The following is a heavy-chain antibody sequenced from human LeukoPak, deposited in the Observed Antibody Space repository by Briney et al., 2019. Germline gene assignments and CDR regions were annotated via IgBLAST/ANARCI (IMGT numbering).Heavy chain of an antibody. CDR1: GFTFSSYG. D-gene: IGHD5-18*01. CDR2: ISYDGSNK. CDR3: AKDHRGYSYGRIDY. Sequence: TGRSLRLSCAASGFTFSSYGTHWVRQAPGKGLEWVAVISYDGSNKYYADSVKGRFTISRDNSKNTLYLQMNSLRAEDTAVYYCAKDHRGYSYGRIDYWGQGTLVTVSS. V-gene: IGHV3-30*18. J-gene: IGHJ4*02.